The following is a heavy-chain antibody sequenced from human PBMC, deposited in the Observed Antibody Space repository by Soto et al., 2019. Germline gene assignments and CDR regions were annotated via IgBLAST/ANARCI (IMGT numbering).Heavy chain of an antibody. D-gene: IGHD2-2*01. V-gene: IGHV1-46*01. CDR3: ARDRDIVLVPAAMSHRYYGMDV. Sequence: QVQLVQSGAEAKKPGASVKVSCKASGYTFTSYYMHWVRQAPGQGLEWMGIINPSGGSTSYAQKFQGRVTMTRDTSTSTVYMELSSLRSEDTAVYYCARDRDIVLVPAAMSHRYYGMDVWGQGTTVTVSS. CDR2: INPSGGST. J-gene: IGHJ6*02. CDR1: GYTFTSYY.